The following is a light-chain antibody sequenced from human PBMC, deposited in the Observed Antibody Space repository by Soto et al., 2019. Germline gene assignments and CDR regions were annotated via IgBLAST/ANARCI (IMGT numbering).Light chain of an antibody. J-gene: IGLJ3*02. V-gene: IGLV2-8*01. CDR3: NSYAGSNNWV. Sequence: QPVLTQHASVSGSPGQSITISCTGTSSDVGSYNYVSWFQQHPGKAPKLMIYEVSKRPSGVPDRFSGSKSGNTASLTVSGLQAEDEADYYCNSYAGSNNWVFGVGTQLTVL. CDR1: SSDVGSYNY. CDR2: EVS.